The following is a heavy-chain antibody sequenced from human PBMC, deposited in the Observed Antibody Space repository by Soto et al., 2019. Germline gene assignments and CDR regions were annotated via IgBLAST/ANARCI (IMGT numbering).Heavy chain of an antibody. CDR2: IRSKAYGGTT. V-gene: IGHV3-49*03. Sequence: GGSLRLSCTASGFTFGDYAMSWFRQAPGKGLEWVGFIRSKAYGGTTEYAASVKGRFTISRDDSKSIAYLQMNSLKTEDTAVYYCTRVVVVPSPGYYYYYGMDVWGQGTTVTVS. J-gene: IGHJ6*02. CDR1: GFTFGDYA. CDR3: TRVVVVPSPGYYYYYGMDV. D-gene: IGHD2-21*01.